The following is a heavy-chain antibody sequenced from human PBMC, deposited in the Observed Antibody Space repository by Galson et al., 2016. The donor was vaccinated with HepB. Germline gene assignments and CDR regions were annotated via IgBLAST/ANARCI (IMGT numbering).Heavy chain of an antibody. Sequence: SLRLSCAASGVTVSNNYMSWVRQAPGKGLEWVSVIYSGGSTYYADSAKGRFTISRDNSKNTLYLQMNSLRAEDTAVYYCARDPMATRYYYYGMDVWGQGTTVTVSS. CDR3: ARDPMATRYYYYGMDV. V-gene: IGHV3-53*01. J-gene: IGHJ6*02. CDR1: GVTVSNNY. CDR2: IYSGGST. D-gene: IGHD5-24*01.